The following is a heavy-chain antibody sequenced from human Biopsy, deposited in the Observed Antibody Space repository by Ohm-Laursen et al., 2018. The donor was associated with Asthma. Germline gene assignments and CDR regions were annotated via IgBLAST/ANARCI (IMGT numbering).Heavy chain of an antibody. CDR3: ARERIAARQRRYYFDY. CDR2: IIPIFGTA. V-gene: IGHV1-69*13. D-gene: IGHD6-6*01. Sequence: SVKVSCKASGGTFSSYAISWVRQAPGQGLEWMGGIIPIFGTANYAQKFQGRVTITADESTSTAYMELSSLRSEDTAVYYCARERIAARQRRYYFDYWGQGTLVTVSS. J-gene: IGHJ4*02. CDR1: GGTFSSYA.